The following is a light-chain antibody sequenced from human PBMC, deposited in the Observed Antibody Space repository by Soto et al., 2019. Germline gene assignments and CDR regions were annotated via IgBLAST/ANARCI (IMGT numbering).Light chain of an antibody. J-gene: IGLJ1*01. Sequence: QSALTQPASVSGSPGQSTTIACTGTSSDVGGYKYVSWYQQHPGKAPKLMIYEVSNRPSGVSNRFSGSKSGNTASLTISGLQAEEEADYYCSSYSSSSTLVFGTGTKVTVL. CDR2: EVS. CDR3: SSYSSSSTLV. CDR1: SSDVGGYKY. V-gene: IGLV2-14*01.